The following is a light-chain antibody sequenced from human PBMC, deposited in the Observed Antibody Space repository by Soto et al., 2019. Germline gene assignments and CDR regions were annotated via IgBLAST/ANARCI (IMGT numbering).Light chain of an antibody. CDR1: NSDVGGYNY. V-gene: IGLV2-14*01. Sequence: QSALTQPASVSGSPGQSITISCTGTNSDVGGYNYVSWFRQHPGKAPKLVIYDVSNRPSGVSSRFSGSKSGNTASLTISGLQAEDEADYYCTSYTTSSTLSYVFGTGTKVTVL. J-gene: IGLJ1*01. CDR3: TSYTTSSTLSYV. CDR2: DVS.